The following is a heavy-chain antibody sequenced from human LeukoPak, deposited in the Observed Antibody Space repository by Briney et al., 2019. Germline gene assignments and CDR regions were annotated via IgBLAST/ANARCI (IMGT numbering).Heavy chain of an antibody. Sequence: PSQTLSLTCTVSGGSISSGGYYWSWIRQRPGKGLEWIGYIYYSGSTYYNPSLKSRVTISVDTSENQFSLKLTSVTAADTSVYYCARSPEYYFDYWGQGTLVTVSS. CDR3: ARSPEYYFDY. D-gene: IGHD1-14*01. V-gene: IGHV4-31*03. CDR1: GGSISSGGYY. CDR2: IYYSGST. J-gene: IGHJ4*02.